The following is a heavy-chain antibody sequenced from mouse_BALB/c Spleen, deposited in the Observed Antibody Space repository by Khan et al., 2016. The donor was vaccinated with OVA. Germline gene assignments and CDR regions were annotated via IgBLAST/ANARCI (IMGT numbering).Heavy chain of an antibody. J-gene: IGHJ2*01. Sequence: QVQLQQSGAELAKPGASVKMSCKASGYTFINYWILWIKQRPGQGLEWIGYINPSTGYTGYTQNFKDKATLTADKSSSTAYMQLSSLTSEDSTVYYGARRSIRWDFDYWGQGTTLTVSS. CDR2: INPSTGYT. CDR3: ARRSIRWDFDY. CDR1: GYTFINYW. V-gene: IGHV1-7*01. D-gene: IGHD1-1*01.